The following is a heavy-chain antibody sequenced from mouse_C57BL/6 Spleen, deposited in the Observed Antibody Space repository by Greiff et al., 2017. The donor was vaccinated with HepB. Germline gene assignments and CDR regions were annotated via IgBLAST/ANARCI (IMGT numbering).Heavy chain of an antibody. D-gene: IGHD2-4*01. Sequence: VQLQQPGAELVKPGASVKMSCKASGYTFTSYWITWVKQRPGQGLEWIGDIYPGSGSTNYNEKFKSKATLTVDTSSSTAYMQLSSLTSEDSAVYYCARCGEDYDGGYYAMDYWGQGTSVTVSS. V-gene: IGHV1-55*01. CDR2: IYPGSGST. CDR1: GYTFTSYW. J-gene: IGHJ4*01. CDR3: ARCGEDYDGGYYAMDY.